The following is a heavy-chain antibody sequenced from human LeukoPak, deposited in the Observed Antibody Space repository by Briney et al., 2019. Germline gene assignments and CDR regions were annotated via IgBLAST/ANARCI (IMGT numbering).Heavy chain of an antibody. CDR1: GGSISRGSYY. J-gene: IGHJ4*02. V-gene: IGHV4-61*02. Sequence: SETLSLTCVVSGGSISRGSYYWNWIRQPAGKGLEWMGRIYNSGSTNYNPSLKSRVTISVDTSRNQLSLQLTSVTAADTAVYYCARQTFGVLYFDSWGQGTLVIVSS. D-gene: IGHD3-10*01. CDR3: ARQTFGVLYFDS. CDR2: IYNSGST.